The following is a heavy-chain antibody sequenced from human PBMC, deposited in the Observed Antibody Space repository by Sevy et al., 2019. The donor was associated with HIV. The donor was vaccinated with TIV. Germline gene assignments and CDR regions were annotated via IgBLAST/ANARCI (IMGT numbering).Heavy chain of an antibody. V-gene: IGHV3-49*04. J-gene: IGHJ4*02. CDR1: GFTLGDYA. D-gene: IGHD2-21*01. CDR2: MRSKAFAGTT. Sequence: GGSLRLSCTTSGFTLGDYAMSWVRQAPGKGLEWVGFMRSKAFAGTTEYAASVKGRFTISTDDSKASAHLQMNSLRTEDTGVYYCIRSRLLGYTPMVPDYWGQGTLVTVSS. CDR3: IRSRLLGYTPMVPDY.